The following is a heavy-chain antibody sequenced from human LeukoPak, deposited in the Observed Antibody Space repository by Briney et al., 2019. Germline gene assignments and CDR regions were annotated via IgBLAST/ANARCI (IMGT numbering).Heavy chain of an antibody. CDR1: RFTFSSYA. Sequence: GGSLRLSCAASRFTFSSYAMSWVRQAPGKGLEWVSAISGSGGSTYYADSVKGRSTISRDNSKNTVYLQMNSLRAEDTAVYYCARGEAYSSGWYPPSHFDYWGQGNMVTVSS. J-gene: IGHJ4*02. V-gene: IGHV3-23*01. CDR3: ARGEAYSSGWYPPSHFDY. CDR2: ISGSGGST. D-gene: IGHD6-19*01.